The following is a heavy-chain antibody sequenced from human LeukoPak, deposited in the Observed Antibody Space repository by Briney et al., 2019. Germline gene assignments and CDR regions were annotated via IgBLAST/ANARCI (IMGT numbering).Heavy chain of an antibody. CDR1: GYTLTDYY. D-gene: IGHD6-13*01. Sequence: ASVKVSCKTSGYTLTDYYMHWVRQAPGQGLEWMGWINPNSGGTTYAQKFQGRVTMTRDTSISTAYMELSRLRSDDTAVYYCARIRTREEGMDYWGQGTLVIVSS. J-gene: IGHJ4*02. CDR2: INPNSGGT. V-gene: IGHV1-2*02. CDR3: ARIRTREEGMDY.